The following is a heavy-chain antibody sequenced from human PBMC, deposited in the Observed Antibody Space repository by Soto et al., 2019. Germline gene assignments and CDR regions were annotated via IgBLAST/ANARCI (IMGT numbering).Heavy chain of an antibody. D-gene: IGHD6-13*01. Sequence: TSETLSLTCTVSGDSIRSSSYWGWIRQPPGKGLEWIGSIYSTGNTYYNPSLNSQVTISVDTSKNQFSLNVISVTAADTAVYYCRRSSRYSTDVWGQGTTVT. V-gene: IGHV4-39*01. CDR1: GDSIRSSSY. J-gene: IGHJ6*02. CDR3: RRSSRYSTDV. CDR2: IYSTGNT.